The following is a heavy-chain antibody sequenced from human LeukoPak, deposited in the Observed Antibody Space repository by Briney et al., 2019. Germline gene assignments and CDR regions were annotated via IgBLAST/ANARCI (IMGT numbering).Heavy chain of an antibody. CDR3: ARSDSSGWYPC. Sequence: PGGSLRLSCAASGFTFSSYSMNWVRQAPGKGLEWVSSTSSSSSYIYYADSVKGRFTISRDNAKNSLYLQMNSLRAEDTAVYYCARSDSSGWYPCWGQGTLVTVSS. CDR2: TSSSSSYI. V-gene: IGHV3-21*01. CDR1: GFTFSSYS. D-gene: IGHD6-19*01. J-gene: IGHJ4*02.